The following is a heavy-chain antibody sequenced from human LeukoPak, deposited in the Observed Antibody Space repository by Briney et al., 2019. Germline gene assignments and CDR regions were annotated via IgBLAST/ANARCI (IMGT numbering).Heavy chain of an antibody. V-gene: IGHV4-4*02. CDR1: GFTFSSYAM. CDR3: ARGGTIDYFDY. Sequence: GSLRLSCAASGFTFSSYAMSWVRQPPGKGLEWIGEIYHTGSTNYNPSLKSRVTISVDKSKNQFSLKLSSVTAADTAVYYCARGGTIDYFDYWGQGTLVTVSS. J-gene: IGHJ4*02. CDR2: IYHTGST. D-gene: IGHD2-8*01.